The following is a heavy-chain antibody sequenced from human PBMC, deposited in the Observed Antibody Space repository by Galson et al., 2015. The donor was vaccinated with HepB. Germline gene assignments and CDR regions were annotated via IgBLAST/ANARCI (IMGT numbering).Heavy chain of an antibody. CDR1: GSFISRYF. CDR3: AGPGYSSSWYEAVI. J-gene: IGHJ3*02. D-gene: IGHD6-13*01. Sequence: LFPSCAPAGSFISRYFWRGLQQPPGKGLEWIGYIYYSGSTNYNPSLKSRVTISVDTSKNQFSLKLSSVTAADTAVYYCAGPGYSSSWYEAVIWGQGTMVTVSS. V-gene: IGHV4-59*08. CDR2: IYYSGST.